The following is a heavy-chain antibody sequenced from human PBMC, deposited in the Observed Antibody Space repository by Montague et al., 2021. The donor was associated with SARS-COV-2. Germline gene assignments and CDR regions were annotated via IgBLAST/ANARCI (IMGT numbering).Heavy chain of an antibody. CDR1: GFTFSDYY. CDR2: ISGRGSYT. V-gene: IGHV3-11*03. Sequence: SLRLSCAASGFTFSDYYMSWIRQAPGKGLEWVSYISGRGSYTDYADSVRGRFTISRDNARKSLYLEMNSLRAEDTAVCYCARLVGVESNRRDYFNYWGQGTLVTVSS. J-gene: IGHJ4*02. CDR3: ARLVGVESNRRDYFNY. D-gene: IGHD1-14*01.